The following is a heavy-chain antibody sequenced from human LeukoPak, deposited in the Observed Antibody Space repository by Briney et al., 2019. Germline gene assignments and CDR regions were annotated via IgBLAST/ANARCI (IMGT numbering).Heavy chain of an antibody. CDR2: ISGSGGST. V-gene: IGHV3-23*01. CDR3: AKATAYCSGGSCYSSFDY. CDR1: GFTFDDYA. J-gene: IGHJ4*01. D-gene: IGHD2-15*01. Sequence: GGSLRLSCAASGFTFDDYAMHWVRQAPGKGLEWVSGISGSGGSTYYAASVKGRFTISRDNSKNTLYLQMNSLRAEDTAVYYCAKATAYCSGGSCYSSFDYWGHGTLVTVSS.